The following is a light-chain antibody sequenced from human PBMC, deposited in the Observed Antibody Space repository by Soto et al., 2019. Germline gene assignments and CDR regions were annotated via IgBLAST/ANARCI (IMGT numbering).Light chain of an antibody. Sequence: EIVLTQSPGTLSLSPGERATLSCRASQSVSGGYLAWYQQKPGRAPKLLIYTTSSRATDIPARFSGSGSGTEFTLTISSLQSEDFAVYYCQQYNNWPLTFGGGTKVEIK. J-gene: IGKJ4*01. CDR1: QSVSGGY. CDR3: QQYNNWPLT. V-gene: IGKV3D-15*01. CDR2: TTS.